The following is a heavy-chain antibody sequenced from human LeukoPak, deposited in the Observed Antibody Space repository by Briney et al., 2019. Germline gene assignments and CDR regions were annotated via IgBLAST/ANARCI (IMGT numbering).Heavy chain of an antibody. Sequence: GGSLRLSCAASGFTFSTYAMNWVRQAPGKGLEWVSVISSSGGSTYYADSVKGRFTISRANLKNTLYLQMTGLRAEDTAVCYCAKDRSKKAVVAATSLDYWGQGILVTVSS. CDR2: ISSSGGST. D-gene: IGHD2-15*01. V-gene: IGHV3-23*01. CDR1: GFTFSTYA. CDR3: AKDRSKKAVVAATSLDY. J-gene: IGHJ4*02.